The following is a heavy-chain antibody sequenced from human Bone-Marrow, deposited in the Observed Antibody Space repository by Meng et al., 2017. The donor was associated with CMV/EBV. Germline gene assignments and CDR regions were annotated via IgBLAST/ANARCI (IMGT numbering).Heavy chain of an antibody. CDR1: GFTFSSFA. CDR2: ISGSGGST. CDR3: AKQQGFCGGASCYSMDY. D-gene: IGHD2-15*01. V-gene: IGHV3-23*01. Sequence: GGSLRLSCAASGFTFSSFAMSWVRQGPGKGLEWVSVISGSGGSTYYADSVKGRFTIARDNSKNTLYLQMNNLSAEDTAVYYCAKQQGFCGGASCYSMDYWGQGTLVTVSS. J-gene: IGHJ4*02.